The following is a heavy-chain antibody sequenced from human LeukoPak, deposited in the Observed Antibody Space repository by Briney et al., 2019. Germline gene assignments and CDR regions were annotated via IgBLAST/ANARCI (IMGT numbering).Heavy chain of an antibody. CDR3: ARGLRGAVADI. CDR1: GYSFNVYY. J-gene: IGHJ1*01. V-gene: IGHV1-2*02. Sequence: GASVKVSCKTSGYSFNVYYMNWVRLVPGQGLEWMGWINPNTGSAIYAPKFRDRVTMTRDTSINTAYMELSGLTSGDTVIYYCARGLRGAVADIWGQGTLVTVSS. CDR2: INPNTGSA. D-gene: IGHD6-19*01.